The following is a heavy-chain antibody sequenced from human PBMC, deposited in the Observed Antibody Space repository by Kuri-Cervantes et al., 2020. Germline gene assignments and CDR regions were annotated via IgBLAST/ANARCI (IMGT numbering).Heavy chain of an antibody. J-gene: IGHJ6*02. CDR2: INWNGGST. CDR3: TKGSRVGVGANYYYGMDV. CDR1: GFTFDDYG. V-gene: IGHV3-20*04. D-gene: IGHD2-15*01. Sequence: GGSLRLSCAASGFTFDDYGMSWVRQAPGKGLEWVSGINWNGGSTGYADSVKGRFIISRDNSKNTFYLQMSSLRADDTAIYYCTKGSRVGVGANYYYGMDVWGQGATVIVSS.